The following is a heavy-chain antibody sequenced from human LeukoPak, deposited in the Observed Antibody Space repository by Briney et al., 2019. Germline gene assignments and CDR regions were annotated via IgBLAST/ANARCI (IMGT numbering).Heavy chain of an antibody. Sequence: SETLSLTCAVDGGSFSGYYWSWIRQPPGKGLEWLVETNHSGSTNYNPSLKSRVTISVDTSKNQFSLKLSSVTAADTAVYYCARAGRAARTYYFDYWGQGTLVTVSS. V-gene: IGHV4-34*01. CDR1: GGSFSGYY. CDR3: ARAGRAARTYYFDY. CDR2: TNHSGST. J-gene: IGHJ4*02. D-gene: IGHD6-25*01.